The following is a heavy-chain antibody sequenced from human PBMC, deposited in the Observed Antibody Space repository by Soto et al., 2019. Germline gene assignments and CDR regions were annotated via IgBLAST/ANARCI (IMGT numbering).Heavy chain of an antibody. CDR3: AKQATGGYSYGYYFDY. CDR2: IYYSGST. D-gene: IGHD5-18*01. V-gene: IGHV4-30-4*02. CDR1: GGSISSVDYY. Sequence: SETLSLTCTVSGGSISSVDYYWSWIRQPPGKGLEWIGYIYYSGSTYYNPSLKSRVTISVDTSKNQFFLKLSSVTAADTAVYYCAKQATGGYSYGYYFDYWGQGILVTVS. J-gene: IGHJ4*02.